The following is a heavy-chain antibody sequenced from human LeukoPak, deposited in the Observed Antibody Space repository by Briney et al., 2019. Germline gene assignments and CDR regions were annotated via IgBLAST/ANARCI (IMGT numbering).Heavy chain of an antibody. CDR2: VYYDGST. CDR3: ARHPPATGRFDY. CDR1: GCSIINNY. J-gene: IGHJ4*02. V-gene: IGHV4-59*01. Sequence: PSETLSLTCTVSGCSIINNYWSWIRQPPGKGLEWIGYVYYDGSTNYNPSLKSRVTMSVDTSKNQLSLKLTSVTAADTAMYYCARHPPATGRFDYWGQGTLVTVSS. D-gene: IGHD1-14*01.